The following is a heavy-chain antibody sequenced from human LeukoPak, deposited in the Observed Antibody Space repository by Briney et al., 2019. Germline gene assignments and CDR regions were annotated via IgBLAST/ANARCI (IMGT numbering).Heavy chain of an antibody. CDR3: ARGLGRITIFGVAPVAFDI. Sequence: SETLSLTCAVYGGSFSGYYWSWIRQPPGKGLEWIGEINHSGSTNYNPSLKSRVTISVDTSKNQFSLKLSPVTAADTAVYYCARGLGRITIFGVAPVAFDIWGQGTMVTVSS. CDR2: INHSGST. V-gene: IGHV4-34*01. D-gene: IGHD3-3*01. CDR1: GGSFSGYY. J-gene: IGHJ3*02.